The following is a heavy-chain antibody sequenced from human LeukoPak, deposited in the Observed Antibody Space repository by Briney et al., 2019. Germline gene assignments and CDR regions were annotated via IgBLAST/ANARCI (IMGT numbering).Heavy chain of an antibody. CDR1: GYTFTSYG. J-gene: IGHJ4*02. CDR3: ARAGGDNCLEGDDY. Sequence: ASVKVSCKASGYTFTSYGISWVRQAPGQGLEWMGGISAYNGNTNYAQKLQGRVTMTTDTSTSTAYMELRSLRSDDTAVYYCARAGGDNCLEGDDYWGQGTLVTVSS. D-gene: IGHD1-1*01. V-gene: IGHV1-18*01. CDR2: ISAYNGNT.